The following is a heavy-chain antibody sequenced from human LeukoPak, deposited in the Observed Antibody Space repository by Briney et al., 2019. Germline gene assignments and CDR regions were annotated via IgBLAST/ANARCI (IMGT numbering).Heavy chain of an antibody. J-gene: IGHJ4*02. V-gene: IGHV3-7*01. D-gene: IGHD1-1*01. CDR1: GFTFSSYW. Sequence: PGGSLRLSCAASGFTFSSYWMTWVRQAPGKGLEWVANIKRDGSEKYYVDSVKGRFTISRDNAKNSLYLQMNSLRVEDTDVYYCVRDFSLTRLERPFDYWGQGTLVTVSS. CDR2: IKRDGSEK. CDR3: VRDFSLTRLERPFDY.